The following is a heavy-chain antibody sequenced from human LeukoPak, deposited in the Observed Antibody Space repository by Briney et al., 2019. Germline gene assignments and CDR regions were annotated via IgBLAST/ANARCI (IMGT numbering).Heavy chain of an antibody. Sequence: GSLRLSCAASGFTFSTYAMSWVRQAPGKGLEWVSPISGSGGSTYYADSVKGRFTISRDNSKNTLYLQMDSLRAEDTAVYYCARGNYDILTGYDYWGQGTLVTVSS. J-gene: IGHJ4*02. V-gene: IGHV3-23*01. CDR2: ISGSGGST. CDR1: GFTFSTYA. CDR3: ARGNYDILTGYDY. D-gene: IGHD3-9*01.